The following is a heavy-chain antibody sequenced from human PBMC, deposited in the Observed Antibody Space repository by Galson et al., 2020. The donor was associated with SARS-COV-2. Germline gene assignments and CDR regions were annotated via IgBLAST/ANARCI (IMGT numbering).Heavy chain of an antibody. CDR3: ARLISGSHPDS. J-gene: IGHJ5*02. V-gene: IGHV1-2*06. CDR1: GYSFNDYY. CDR2: INPNGGGT. D-gene: IGHD1-26*01. Sequence: ASVKVSCKASGYSFNDYYLQWVRQAPGQGPEWMGRINPNGGGTNYPQKFQVRITMTRDTSITTAYMELTRLTYDDTAVYYCARLISGSHPDSWGQGTLVTVSS.